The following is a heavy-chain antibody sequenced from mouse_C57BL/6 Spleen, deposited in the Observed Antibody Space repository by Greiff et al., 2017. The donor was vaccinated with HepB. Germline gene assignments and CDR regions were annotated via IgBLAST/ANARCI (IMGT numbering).Heavy chain of an antibody. CDR2: IWSGGST. CDR3: ARGANWYYFDY. Sequence: VKLVESGPGLVQPSQSLSITCTVSGFSLTSYGVHWVRQSPGKGLEWLGEIWSGGSTDYNAAFISRLSISKDNSKSQVFFKMNSLQADDTAIYYCARGANWYYFDYWGQGTTLTVSS. D-gene: IGHD4-1*01. CDR1: GFSLTSYG. V-gene: IGHV2-2*01. J-gene: IGHJ2*01.